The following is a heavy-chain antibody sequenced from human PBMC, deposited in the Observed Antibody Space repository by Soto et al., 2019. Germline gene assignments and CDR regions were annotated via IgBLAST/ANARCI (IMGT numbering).Heavy chain of an antibody. Sequence: SETLSLTCTVSGGSISSYYWSWIRQPPGKGLEWIGYIYYSGSTNYNPSLKSRVTISVDTSKNQFSLKLSSVTAADTAVYYCARESYYYDSSGYFDYWGQGTTVTVSS. V-gene: IGHV4-59*01. J-gene: IGHJ4*03. CDR1: GGSISSYY. CDR2: IYYSGST. CDR3: ARESYYYDSSGYFDY. D-gene: IGHD3-22*01.